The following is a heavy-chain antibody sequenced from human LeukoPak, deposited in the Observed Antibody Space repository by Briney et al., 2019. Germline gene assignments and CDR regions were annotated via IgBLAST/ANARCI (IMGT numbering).Heavy chain of an antibody. D-gene: IGHD3-3*01. J-gene: IGHJ4*02. CDR2: ISSSSSYI. CDR1: GFTFGSYS. Sequence: PGGSLRLSCAASGFTFGSYSMNWVRQAPGKGLEWVSSISSSSSYIYYADSVKGRFTISRDNAKNSLYLQMNSLRAEDTAVYYCARDGDYDFWSGSPIEYYFDYWGQGTLVTVSS. V-gene: IGHV3-21*01. CDR3: ARDGDYDFWSGSPIEYYFDY.